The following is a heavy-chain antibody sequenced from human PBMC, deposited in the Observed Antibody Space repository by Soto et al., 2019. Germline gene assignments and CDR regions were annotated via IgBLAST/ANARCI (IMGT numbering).Heavy chain of an antibody. CDR2: TYYRSTWSN. D-gene: IGHD6-13*01. CDR1: GDSVSSNSAA. J-gene: IGHJ4*02. CDR3: ARQIAATGTSGTFDY. Sequence: QVQLQQSGPGLVKPSQTLSLTCAISGDSVSSNSAAWTWIRQSPSRGLEWLGRTYYRSTWSNDYAVSVKSRIAINQDTSNNQFSLHLNSVTPEDTAVYYCARQIAATGTSGTFDYWGQGTLVTVSS. V-gene: IGHV6-1*01.